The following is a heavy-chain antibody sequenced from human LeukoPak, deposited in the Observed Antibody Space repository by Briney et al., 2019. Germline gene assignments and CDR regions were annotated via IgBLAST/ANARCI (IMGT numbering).Heavy chain of an antibody. CDR1: GFTVSSNY. Sequence: GGSLRLSCAASGFTVSSNYMSWVRQAPGKGLEYVSVLYHDGGTYSADSVKGRFTISRDNSKNTLFLQMNSLRVEDTAVYYCVHGWASYGSGSSEFFDYWGQGSLVTVSS. J-gene: IGHJ4*02. V-gene: IGHV3-53*01. CDR2: LYHDGGT. D-gene: IGHD3-10*01. CDR3: VHGWASYGSGSSEFFDY.